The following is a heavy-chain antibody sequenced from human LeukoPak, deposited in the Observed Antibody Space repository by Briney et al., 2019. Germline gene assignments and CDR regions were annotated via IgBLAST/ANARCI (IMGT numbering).Heavy chain of an antibody. CDR3: ARQHYDILTGFRAFDY. CDR2: IYTSAST. Sequence: SETLSLTCTVSGGSISSYYWSWIRQPPGKGLEWIGYIYTSASTNYNPSLKSRVTISVDTSKKQFSLKLGSVTAADTAVYYCARQHYDILTGFRAFDYWGQGTLVTVSS. J-gene: IGHJ4*02. D-gene: IGHD3-9*01. CDR1: GGSISSYY. V-gene: IGHV4-4*09.